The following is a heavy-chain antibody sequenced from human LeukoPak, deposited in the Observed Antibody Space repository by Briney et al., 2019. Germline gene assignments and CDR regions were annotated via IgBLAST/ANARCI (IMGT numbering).Heavy chain of an antibody. Sequence: SETLSLTCTVSGYSISSGYYWGWIRQPPGKGLEWIGSIYHSGSTYYNPSLKSRVTISVDTSKNQFSLKLSSVTAADTAVYYCARLSRSNWGSDYWGQGTLVTASS. CDR3: ARLSRSNWGSDY. D-gene: IGHD7-27*01. CDR1: GYSISSGYY. V-gene: IGHV4-38-2*02. J-gene: IGHJ4*02. CDR2: IYHSGST.